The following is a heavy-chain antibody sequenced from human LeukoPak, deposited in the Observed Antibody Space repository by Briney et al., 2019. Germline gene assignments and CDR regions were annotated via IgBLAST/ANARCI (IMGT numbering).Heavy chain of an antibody. J-gene: IGHJ4*02. Sequence: ASVKVSCKASGGTFSSYAISWVRQAPGQGLEWMGGIIPIFGTANYAQKFQGRVTITADESTSTAYMELGSLRSEDTAVYYCASGAHDYGDFYFDYWGQGTLVTVSS. CDR2: IIPIFGTA. CDR1: GGTFSSYA. V-gene: IGHV1-69*13. CDR3: ASGAHDYGDFYFDY. D-gene: IGHD4-17*01.